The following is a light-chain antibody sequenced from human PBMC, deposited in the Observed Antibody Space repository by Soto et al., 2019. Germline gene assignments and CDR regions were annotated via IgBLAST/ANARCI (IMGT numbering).Light chain of an antibody. J-gene: IGKJ3*01. CDR2: AAS. Sequence: DIQLTQSPSFLSASVGDRVTITCRASQVISSYLAWYQQKPGKAPKLLIYAASTLQSGVPSRFSGSGSGTEFTLTISSLQPEDFATYYCQQLNSYPPITFGPGTKVDIK. V-gene: IGKV1-9*01. CDR3: QQLNSYPPIT. CDR1: QVISSY.